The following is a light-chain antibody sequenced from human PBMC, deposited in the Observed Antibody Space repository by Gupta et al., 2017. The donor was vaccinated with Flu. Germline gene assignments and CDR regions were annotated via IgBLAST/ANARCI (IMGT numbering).Light chain of an antibody. Sequence: ISCSGSSSNIGSNNVNWYLQVPGTAPKLLIYGNSERPSWVPARFSGSKSGTSASLAISGLQSEDEADYYCAVWDDSLTGHYVFGSGTTVTVL. J-gene: IGLJ1*01. CDR2: GNS. CDR1: SSNIGSNN. V-gene: IGLV1-44*01. CDR3: AVWDDSLTGHYV.